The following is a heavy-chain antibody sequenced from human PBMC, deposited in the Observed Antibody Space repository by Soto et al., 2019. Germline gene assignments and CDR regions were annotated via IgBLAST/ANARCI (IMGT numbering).Heavy chain of an antibody. CDR2: INPNSGGT. J-gene: IGHJ4*02. V-gene: IGHV1-2*04. Sequence: GASVKVSCKASGYTFTGYYMHWVRQAPGQGLEWMGWINPNSGGTNYAQKFQGWVTMTRDTSISTAHMELSRLRSDDTAVYYCARGSDIVVPFGFDYWGQGTLVTV. CDR3: ARGSDIVVPFGFDY. D-gene: IGHD2-2*01. CDR1: GYTFTGYY.